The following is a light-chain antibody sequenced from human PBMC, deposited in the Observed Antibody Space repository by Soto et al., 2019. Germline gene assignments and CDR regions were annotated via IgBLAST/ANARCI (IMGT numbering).Light chain of an antibody. CDR2: DAS. J-gene: IGKJ1*01. CDR1: QTISTW. CDR3: TQYGSSWT. Sequence: IQMTQSPSTLASSLGDRVTVTCRASQTISTWLAWYQHKPGKAPNLLIYDASTLMSGVPSRFSGSGSGTEFTLTISRMEPEEFAVDYCTQYGSSWTGGPGTKVEIK. V-gene: IGKV1-5*01.